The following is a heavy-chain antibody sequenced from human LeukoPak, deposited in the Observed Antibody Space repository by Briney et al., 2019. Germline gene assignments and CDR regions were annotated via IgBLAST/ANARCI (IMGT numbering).Heavy chain of an antibody. V-gene: IGHV3-48*03. CDR2: IGTRGSTI. J-gene: IGHJ4*02. CDR1: GFTFSRYE. D-gene: IGHD3-10*01. CDR3: ARAAHNVMLWFGEHFDY. Sequence: PGGSLRLSCAASGFTFSRYEMNWVRQAPGKGLEWVSYIGTRGSTIYYADSVKGRFTISRDDAKNSLYLHMNSLRAEDTAVYYCARAAHNVMLWFGEHFDYWGQGTLVTVSS.